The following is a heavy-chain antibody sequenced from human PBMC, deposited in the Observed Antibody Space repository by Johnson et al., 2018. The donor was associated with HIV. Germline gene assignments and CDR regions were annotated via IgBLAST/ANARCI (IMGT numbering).Heavy chain of an antibody. Sequence: QVQLVESGGGVVKPGRSLRLSCAASGFTFNNFAMHWVRQAPGKGLEWVALISYDGSNKYYADSVKGRFTISRDNSENTLYLQMNSLRAEDTAVYYCANIAVVYAFDIWGQGTMVTVSS. V-gene: IGHV3-30*04. J-gene: IGHJ3*02. CDR1: GFTFNNFA. CDR3: ANIAVVYAFDI. CDR2: ISYDGSNK. D-gene: IGHD6-19*01.